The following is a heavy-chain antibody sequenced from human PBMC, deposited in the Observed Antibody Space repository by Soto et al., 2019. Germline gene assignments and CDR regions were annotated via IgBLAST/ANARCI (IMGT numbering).Heavy chain of an antibody. D-gene: IGHD2-15*01. CDR2: IKSKTDGGTT. CDR1: GFTFSNAW. V-gene: IGHV3-15*07. J-gene: IGHJ6*02. CDR3: TTGLSRYCSVGSCYSHYYYGMDV. Sequence: EVQLVESGGGLVKPGGSLRLSCAASGFTFSNAWMNWVRQAPGKGLEWVGRIKSKTDGGTTDYAAPVKGRFTISRDDSKNTLYLQMNSLKTEDTAVYYCTTGLSRYCSVGSCYSHYYYGMDVWGQGTTVTVSS.